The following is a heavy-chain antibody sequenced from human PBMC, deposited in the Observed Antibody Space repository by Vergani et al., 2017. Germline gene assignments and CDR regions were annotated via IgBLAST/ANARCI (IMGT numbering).Heavy chain of an antibody. J-gene: IGHJ4*02. CDR1: GFTVSSNY. V-gene: IGHV3-66*02. CDR3: ARVPNYYDSSGYPRSV. D-gene: IGHD3-22*01. Sequence: EVQLVESGGGLVQPGGSLRLSCAASGFTVSSNYMSWVRQAPGKGLEWVSVIYSGGSTYYADSVKGRFTISRDNSKNTLYLQRNSLRAEDTAVYYCARVPNYYDSSGYPRSVWGQGTLVTVSS. CDR2: IYSGGST.